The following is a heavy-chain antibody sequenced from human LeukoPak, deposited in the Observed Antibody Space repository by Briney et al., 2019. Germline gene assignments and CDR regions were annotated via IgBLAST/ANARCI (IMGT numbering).Heavy chain of an antibody. D-gene: IGHD3-3*01. V-gene: IGHV4-59*01. CDR3: AGTEKRFLEWLSFDY. CDR1: GGSISSYY. Sequence: PSETLSLTCTVSGGSISSYYWSWIRQPPGKGLEWIGYIYYSGSTNYSPSLKSRVTISVDTSKDQFSLKLSSVTAADTAVYYCAGTEKRFLEWLSFDYWGQGTLVTVSS. CDR2: IYYSGST. J-gene: IGHJ4*02.